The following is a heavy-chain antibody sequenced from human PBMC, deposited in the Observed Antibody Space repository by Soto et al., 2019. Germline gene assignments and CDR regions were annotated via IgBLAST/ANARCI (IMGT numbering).Heavy chain of an antibody. Sequence: EASVKVSCKASGYTFTSYYMHWVRQAPGQGLEWMGIINPSGGSTSYAQKFQGRVTMTRDTSTSTVYMELSSLRSEDTAVYYCARDLGVDYDFWSGYYRLVGWFDPWGQGTLVTVSS. D-gene: IGHD3-3*01. J-gene: IGHJ5*02. CDR1: GYTFTSYY. V-gene: IGHV1-46*03. CDR2: INPSGGST. CDR3: ARDLGVDYDFWSGYYRLVGWFDP.